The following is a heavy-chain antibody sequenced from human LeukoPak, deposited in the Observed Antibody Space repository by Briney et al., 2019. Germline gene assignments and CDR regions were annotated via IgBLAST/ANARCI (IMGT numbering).Heavy chain of an antibody. V-gene: IGHV4-39*07. CDR1: GGSITSSKYF. CDR2: ISYSGST. Sequence: SETLSLTCAVSGGSITSSKYFWGWIRQPPGKELELIGIISYSGSTDYNPSLKSRVTISTDTSTNQFSLKLTSVTAADTAVYYCAGLGVMVLVYQFEYWGRGTPVTVS. CDR3: AGLGVMVLVYQFEY. J-gene: IGHJ4*02. D-gene: IGHD2-8*01.